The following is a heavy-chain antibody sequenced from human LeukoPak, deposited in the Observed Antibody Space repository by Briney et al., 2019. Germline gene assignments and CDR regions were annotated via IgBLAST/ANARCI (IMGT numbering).Heavy chain of an antibody. Sequence: PGGSLRLSCAASGFTFSSYWMSWVRQAPGKGLEWVANIKQDGNEKYYVDSVKGRFTISRDNAKNSLYLQMNSLRAEDTAVYYCAREELTMVRGVTHDYWGQGTLVTVSS. J-gene: IGHJ4*02. CDR1: GFTFSSYW. D-gene: IGHD3-10*01. V-gene: IGHV3-7*01. CDR2: IKQDGNEK. CDR3: AREELTMVRGVTHDY.